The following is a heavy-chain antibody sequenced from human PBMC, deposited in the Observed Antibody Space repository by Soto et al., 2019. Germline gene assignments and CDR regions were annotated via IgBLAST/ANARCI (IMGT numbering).Heavy chain of an antibody. V-gene: IGHV3-72*01. CDR1: GFAFSDHY. CDR2: IRNKANSYTT. J-gene: IGHJ4*02. CDR3: VRAGIENTPYYFDY. Sequence: EVQLVESGGGLVQPGGSLRLSCAASGFAFSDHYMDWVRQAPGKGLQWVGRIRNKANSYTTEYAASVKGRFTSSRDDSKNSLYLQMNSLKTEDTAVYYCVRAGIENTPYYFDYWGQGTLVTVSS. D-gene: IGHD2-21*01.